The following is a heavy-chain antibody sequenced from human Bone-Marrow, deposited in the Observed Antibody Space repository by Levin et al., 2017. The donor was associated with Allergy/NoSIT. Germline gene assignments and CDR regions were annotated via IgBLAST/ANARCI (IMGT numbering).Heavy chain of an antibody. V-gene: IGHV4-59*01. Sequence: SQTLSLTCTVSGGSISSYYWSWIRQPPGKGLEWIGYIYYSGSTNYNPSLKSRVTISVDTSKNQFSLKLSSVTAADTAVYYCARVRCSGGSCYSVWWYFDYWGQGTLVTVSS. J-gene: IGHJ4*02. D-gene: IGHD2-15*01. CDR2: IYYSGST. CDR1: GGSISSYY. CDR3: ARVRCSGGSCYSVWWYFDY.